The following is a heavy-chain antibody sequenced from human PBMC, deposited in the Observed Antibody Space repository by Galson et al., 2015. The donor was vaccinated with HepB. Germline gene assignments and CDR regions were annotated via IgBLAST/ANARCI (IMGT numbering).Heavy chain of an antibody. Sequence: SLRLSCAASGFTVSSNYMSWVRQAPGKGLEWVSVIYSSGTTYYADSVKGRFTISRDNSKNTLYLQMNSLRAEDTAVYYCASTSSPIFFDYWGQGTLVTVSS. J-gene: IGHJ4*02. D-gene: IGHD2-2*01. CDR1: GFTVSSNY. CDR2: IYSSGTT. CDR3: ASTSSPIFFDY. V-gene: IGHV3-53*01.